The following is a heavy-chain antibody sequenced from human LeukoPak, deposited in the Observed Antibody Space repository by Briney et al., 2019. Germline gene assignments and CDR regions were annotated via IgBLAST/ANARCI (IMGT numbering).Heavy chain of an antibody. J-gene: IGHJ4*02. CDR3: AREWGGDFDY. V-gene: IGHV4-34*01. CDR2: INHSGST. Sequence: SETLSLTCAVYGGSFSGYYWSWIRQPPGKGLEWIGEINHSGSTNYNPSLKSRVTISVDTSKNQFSLTLSSVTAADTAVYYCAREWGGDFDYWGKGTLVTVSS. CDR1: GGSFSGYY. D-gene: IGHD1-26*01.